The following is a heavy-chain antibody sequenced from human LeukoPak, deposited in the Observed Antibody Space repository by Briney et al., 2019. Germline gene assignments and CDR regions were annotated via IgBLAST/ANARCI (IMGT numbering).Heavy chain of an antibody. Sequence: SETLSLTCTVSGDSIRSSSYYWGWIRQPPGKGLEWIGSIPYSGSTYYNPSLKSRLTISVDTSKNQFSLKLSSVTAADTAVYYCARCKDYYVSGSYYKTFDYWGQGTLVPVSS. D-gene: IGHD3-10*01. CDR1: GDSIRSSSYY. V-gene: IGHV4-39*07. CDR3: ARCKDYYVSGSYYKTFDY. CDR2: IPYSGST. J-gene: IGHJ4*02.